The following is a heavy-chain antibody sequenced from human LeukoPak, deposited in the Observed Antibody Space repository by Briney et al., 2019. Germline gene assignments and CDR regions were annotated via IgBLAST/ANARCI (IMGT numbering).Heavy chain of an antibody. CDR2: FYTSGST. Sequence: TSETLSLTCTVSGGSISSYYWSWIRQPPGKGPEWVGYFYTSGSTNYNPSLKSRVTISVDTSKNQFSLKLSSVTAADTAVYYCARHPGVTPRWWYFDYWGQGTLVTVSS. CDR3: ARHPGVTPRWWYFDY. J-gene: IGHJ4*02. D-gene: IGHD4-23*01. CDR1: GGSISSYY. V-gene: IGHV4-4*09.